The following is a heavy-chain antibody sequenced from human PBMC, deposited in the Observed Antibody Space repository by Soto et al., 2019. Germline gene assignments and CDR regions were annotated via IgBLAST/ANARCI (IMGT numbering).Heavy chain of an antibody. CDR1: GGSITNRDNY. J-gene: IGHJ3*02. V-gene: IGHV4-39*02. CDR3: ARLIPYCGGDCYSVGAFDI. CDR2: VYHSGRT. D-gene: IGHD2-21*02. Sequence: QLQLQESGPGLVQPSETVSLTCTVSGGSITNRDNYWGWIRQPPGKGLEWIGTVYHSGRTYYNPSLKSRVTMSVDTSTNDFSVRLNSVTAADTAVYYCARLIPYCGGDCYSVGAFDIWGQGTVVTVSS.